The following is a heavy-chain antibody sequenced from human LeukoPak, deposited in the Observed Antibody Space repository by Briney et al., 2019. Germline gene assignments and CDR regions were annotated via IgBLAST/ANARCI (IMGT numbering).Heavy chain of an antibody. CDR1: GFTFDDYG. J-gene: IGHJ4*02. CDR3: ARDTIEYSSSSGLGY. Sequence: PGGSLRLSCAASGFTFDDYGMSWVRQASGKGLEWVSGINWNGGSTGYADSVKGRFTISRDNAKNSLYLQMNSLRAEDTALYYCARDTIEYSSSSGLGYWGQGTLVTVSS. V-gene: IGHV3-20*04. D-gene: IGHD6-6*01. CDR2: INWNGGST.